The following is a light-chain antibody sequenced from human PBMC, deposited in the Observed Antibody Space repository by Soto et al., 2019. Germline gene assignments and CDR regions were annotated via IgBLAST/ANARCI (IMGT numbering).Light chain of an antibody. J-gene: IGKJ3*01. Sequence: DIQMTQSPTSLSASVGDRVTITCRASQGIRNFVAWYQQKPGKAPKLLIYAASTLQSGLPSRFSGSGSGTDFTLTSNSLQPDDVATYSCQKYSSVPVFGPGTKVEIK. CDR3: QKYSSVPV. CDR2: AAS. V-gene: IGKV1-27*01. CDR1: QGIRNF.